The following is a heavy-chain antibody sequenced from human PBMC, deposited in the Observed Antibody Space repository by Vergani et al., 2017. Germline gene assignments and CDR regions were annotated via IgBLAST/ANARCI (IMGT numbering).Heavy chain of an antibody. D-gene: IGHD4-11*01. CDR2: IYYSGST. Sequence: QVQLQESGPGLVKPSETLSLTCTVSGGSVSSGSYYWSWIRQPPGKGLEWIGYIYYSGSTYYNPSLKSRVTISVDTSKNQFSLKLSSVTAEDTAVYYCARAKLHSNYFMGDLGFDYWGQGTLVTVSS. V-gene: IGHV4-31*03. J-gene: IGHJ4*02. CDR3: ARAKLHSNYFMGDLGFDY. CDR1: GGSVSSGSYY.